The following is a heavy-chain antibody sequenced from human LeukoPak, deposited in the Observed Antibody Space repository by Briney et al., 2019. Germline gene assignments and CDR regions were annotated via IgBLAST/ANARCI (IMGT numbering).Heavy chain of an antibody. V-gene: IGHV1-2*02. D-gene: IGHD2-15*01. CDR3: ARVNIVVVVAATGYFDY. J-gene: IGHJ4*02. CDR1: GYTFTGYY. CDR2: INPNSGGA. Sequence: ASVKVSCKASGYTFTGYYMHWVRQAPGQGLEWMGWINPNSGGANYAQKFQGRVTMTRDTSISTAYMELSRLRSDDTAVYYCARVNIVVVVAATGYFDYWGQGTLVTVSS.